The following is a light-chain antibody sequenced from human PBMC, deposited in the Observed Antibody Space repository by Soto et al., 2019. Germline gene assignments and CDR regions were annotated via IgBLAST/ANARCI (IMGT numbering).Light chain of an antibody. V-gene: IGKV1-39*01. Sequence: DIQMTQSPSSLSASVGDRVTITCRASQTISTYLNWYQQKPGKAPRLLIYDASSLLSGVPSRFSGSGSGTDFTLTISSLQPEDFATYYCLQHRSYPFTFGQGTKLDI. CDR2: DAS. CDR1: QTISTY. CDR3: LQHRSYPFT. J-gene: IGKJ2*01.